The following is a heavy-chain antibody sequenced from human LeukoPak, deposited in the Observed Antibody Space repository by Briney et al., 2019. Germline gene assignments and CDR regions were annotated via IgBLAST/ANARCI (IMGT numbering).Heavy chain of an antibody. V-gene: IGHV3-30*02. Sequence: GGSLRLSCAASGFTFSSYGMDWVRQAPGRGLEWGAFIFFDGSNQYYADSVKGRFTISRDNSRSTLYLQMNSLRPADTAVYYCAKEGYSGYGTADYWGQGTLVTVSS. D-gene: IGHD5-12*01. J-gene: IGHJ4*02. CDR1: GFTFSSYG. CDR3: AKEGYSGYGTADY. CDR2: IFFDGSNQ.